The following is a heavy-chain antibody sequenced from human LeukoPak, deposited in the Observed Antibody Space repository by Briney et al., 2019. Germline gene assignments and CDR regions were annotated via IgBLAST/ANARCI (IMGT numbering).Heavy chain of an antibody. CDR2: ITAAGNVP. V-gene: IGHV3-23*01. D-gene: IGHD4-17*01. CDR3: ARDRDYPRDQFDY. J-gene: IGHJ4*02. CDR1: GFTFSSYA. Sequence: GGSLGLSCAASGFTFSSYAMHWVRQAPGKGLEWVSTITAAGNVPWYSDSVRGRFTISRDNSENTVYLQMNGLRVEDTARYYCARDRDYPRDQFDYWGQGTVVSVSS.